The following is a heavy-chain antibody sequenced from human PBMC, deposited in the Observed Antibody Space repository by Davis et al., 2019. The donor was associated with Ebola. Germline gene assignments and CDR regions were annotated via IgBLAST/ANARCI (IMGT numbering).Heavy chain of an antibody. V-gene: IGHV3-33*01. D-gene: IGHD6-13*01. Sequence: PGGSLRLSCAASGFTFSSYGMHWVRQAPGKGLEWVAVIWYDGSNKYYADSVKGRFTISRDNAKNSLYLQMNSLRAEDTAVYYCARDSGYSSSRYTLYYYYGMDVWGQGTTVTVSS. CDR3: ARDSGYSSSRYTLYYYYGMDV. CDR1: GFTFSSYG. J-gene: IGHJ6*02. CDR2: IWYDGSNK.